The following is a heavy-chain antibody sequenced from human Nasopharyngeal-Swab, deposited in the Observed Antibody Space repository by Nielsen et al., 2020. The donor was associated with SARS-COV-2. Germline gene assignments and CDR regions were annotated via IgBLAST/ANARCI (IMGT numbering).Heavy chain of an antibody. V-gene: IGHV3-9*01. CDR1: GFTFDDYA. J-gene: IGHJ2*01. CDR3: AKDSYSSSWGPHWYFDL. Sequence: GGSLRLSCAASGFTFDDYAMHWVRQAPGKDLEWVSGISWNSGSIGYADSVKGRFTISRDNAKNSLYLQMNSLRAEDTALYYCAKDSYSSSWGPHWYFDLWGRGTLVTVSS. CDR2: ISWNSGSI. D-gene: IGHD6-13*01.